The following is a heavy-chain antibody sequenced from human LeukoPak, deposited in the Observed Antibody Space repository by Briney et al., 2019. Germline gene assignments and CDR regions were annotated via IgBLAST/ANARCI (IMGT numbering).Heavy chain of an antibody. CDR2: ITSSSTTT. J-gene: IGHJ5*02. Sequence: PGGSLRLSCAASGFTFSDHYMSWIRQAPGKGLEWLSYITSSSTTTSYADSVKGRFTVSRDNAKNSLYLQMTGLRADDTAVYYCVRGAGPLFDPWGQGTLVTVSS. CDR3: VRGAGPLFDP. CDR1: GFTFSDHY. V-gene: IGHV3-11*01.